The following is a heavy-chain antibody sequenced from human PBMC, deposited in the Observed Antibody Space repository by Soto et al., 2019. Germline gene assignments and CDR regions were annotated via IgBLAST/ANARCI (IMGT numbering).Heavy chain of an antibody. CDR2: IYYNGST. Sequence: QVLLQESGPGLMKPSQTLSLTCTVSGPTISSASYYWSWIRQHPGKGLEWVGNIYYNGSTYYSPSLKSRVTLWVDTSKNQFSLRLVSVTAADTAVYYCARYRISGSWSKFDYWGQGTLVTVSS. D-gene: IGHD6-13*01. J-gene: IGHJ4*02. V-gene: IGHV4-31*03. CDR3: ARYRISGSWSKFDY. CDR1: GPTISSASYY.